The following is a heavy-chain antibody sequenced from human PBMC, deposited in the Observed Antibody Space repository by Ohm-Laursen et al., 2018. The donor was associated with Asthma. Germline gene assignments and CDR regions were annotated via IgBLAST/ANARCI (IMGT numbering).Heavy chain of an antibody. Sequence: SDTLSLTCTVSGGSISSYYWSWIRQPPGKGLEWIGYIYYSGSTNYNPSLKSRVTISVDTSKNQFSLKLSSVTAADTAVYYCARGDTAMISQTTYGMDVWGQGTTVTVSS. J-gene: IGHJ6*02. D-gene: IGHD5-18*01. V-gene: IGHV4-59*07. CDR2: IYYSGST. CDR1: GGSISSYY. CDR3: ARGDTAMISQTTYGMDV.